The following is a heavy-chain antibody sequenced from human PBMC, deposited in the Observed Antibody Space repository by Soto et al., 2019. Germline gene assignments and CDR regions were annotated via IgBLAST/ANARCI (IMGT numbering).Heavy chain of an antibody. J-gene: IGHJ4*02. D-gene: IGHD1-26*01. CDR3: ARDGGRHSGGIDY. CDR2: IIPIFGTA. Sequence: ASVKVSCKASGGTFSSYSINWVRQAPGQGLEWMGEIIPIFGTANYAQKFQGRVTITADESTSTAYMELSSLRSEDAAVYYCARDGGRHSGGIDYWGQGTLVTVSS. V-gene: IGHV1-69*13. CDR1: GGTFSSYS.